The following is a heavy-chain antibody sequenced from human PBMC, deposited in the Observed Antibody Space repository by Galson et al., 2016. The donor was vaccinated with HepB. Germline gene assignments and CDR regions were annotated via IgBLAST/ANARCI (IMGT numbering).Heavy chain of an antibody. CDR3: ARDLAPHTYAFDI. Sequence: SVKVSCKASGYTFTGYYVHWVRQAPGQGLEYMGWMNPDSGGTNYAQKFQGRITMTRDTSISTAYLELSRLRSDDTAVYYCARDLAPHTYAFDIWGQGTMVTVSS. CDR1: GYTFTGYY. V-gene: IGHV1-2*02. CDR2: MNPDSGGT. J-gene: IGHJ3*02. D-gene: IGHD3-3*02.